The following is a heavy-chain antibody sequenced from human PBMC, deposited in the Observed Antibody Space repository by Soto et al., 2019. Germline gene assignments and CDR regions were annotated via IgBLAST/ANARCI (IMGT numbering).Heavy chain of an antibody. CDR1: GDSVSSNSAA. D-gene: IGHD3-22*01. V-gene: IGHV6-1*01. Sequence: PSQTLSLTCVISGDSVSSNSAAWNWIRQSPSRGLEWLGRTYYRSKWYNDYAVSVKSRITINPDTSKNQFSLQLNSVTPEDTAVYYCARAHSSGYLRGWSIDYWGQGTLVTVSS. CDR3: ARAHSSGYLRGWSIDY. J-gene: IGHJ4*02. CDR2: TYYRSKWYN.